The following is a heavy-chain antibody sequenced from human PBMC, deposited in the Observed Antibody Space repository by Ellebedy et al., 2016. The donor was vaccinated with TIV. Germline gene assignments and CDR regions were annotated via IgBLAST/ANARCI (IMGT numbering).Heavy chain of an antibody. J-gene: IGHJ1*01. CDR3: ARDSGYCSSTSCPRKEYFQH. D-gene: IGHD2-2*01. CDR1: GFTFSSYG. Sequence: GGSLRLSXAASGFTFSSYGMHWVRQAPGKGLEWVAVISYDGSDKYYADSVKGRFTISRDNSKNTLYLQMNSLRAEDTAVYYCARDSGYCSSTSCPRKEYFQHWGQGTLVTVSS. V-gene: IGHV3-30*03. CDR2: ISYDGSDK.